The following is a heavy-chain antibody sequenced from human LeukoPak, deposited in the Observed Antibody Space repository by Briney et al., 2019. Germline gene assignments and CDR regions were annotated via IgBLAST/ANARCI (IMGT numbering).Heavy chain of an antibody. J-gene: IGHJ5*02. CDR1: GASIRNYD. CDR2: IYYSGST. CDR3: ARRYSSSWYVGFFDP. V-gene: IGHV4-59*08. D-gene: IGHD6-13*01. Sequence: KPSETLSLTCTVSGASIRNYDWSWIRQSPGKGLGWIGYIYYSGSTNYNPSLESRVAMSVDTSKNQFSLRLSSVTAADTAIYYCARRYSSSWYVGFFDPWGQGTLVTVSS.